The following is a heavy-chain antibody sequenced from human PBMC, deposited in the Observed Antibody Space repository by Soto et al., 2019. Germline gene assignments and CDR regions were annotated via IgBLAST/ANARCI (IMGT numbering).Heavy chain of an antibody. V-gene: IGHV4-59*08. CDR2: IYYSGST. CDR3: ARYYSGGFHFDY. J-gene: IGHJ4*02. D-gene: IGHD2-15*01. Sequence: SETLSLTCTVSGGSISNYYWSWIRQPPGKGLEWTGYIYYSGSTNYNPSLKSRVTISVDTSKNQFSLKLSSVTAADTAVYYCARYYSGGFHFDYWGQGTLVTVSS. CDR1: GGSISNYY.